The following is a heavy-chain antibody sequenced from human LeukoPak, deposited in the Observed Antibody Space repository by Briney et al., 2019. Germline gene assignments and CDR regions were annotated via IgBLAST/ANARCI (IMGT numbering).Heavy chain of an antibody. J-gene: IGHJ4*02. Sequence: SETLSLTCAVYGGSFSGYYWSWIRQPPGKSLEWVGEISPSGNTQYNPSLKSRVTISLDASKSQFYLKLNSVTAADTAVYYCARRVRSADYRLDYWGQGTLVTVSS. CDR2: ISPSGNT. CDR1: GGSFSGYY. V-gene: IGHV4-34*01. D-gene: IGHD4-11*01. CDR3: ARRVRSADYRLDY.